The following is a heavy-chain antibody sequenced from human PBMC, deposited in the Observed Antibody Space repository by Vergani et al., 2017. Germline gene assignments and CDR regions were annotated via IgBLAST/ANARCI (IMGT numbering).Heavy chain of an antibody. CDR3: AKQRAYESSGYLVY. CDR1: GFTVSRKY. J-gene: IGHJ4*02. D-gene: IGHD3-22*01. V-gene: IGHV3-66*02. CDR2: LYSGGRT. Sequence: EVQVVESGGGLVQPGGSLRLSCAASGFTVSRKYMTWVRQAPGKGLEWVSVLYSGGRTYYADSVKGRFTVSRDNSKNTLYVQRNSLRAEDTAVYYCAKQRAYESSGYLVYWGQGTLVTVSS.